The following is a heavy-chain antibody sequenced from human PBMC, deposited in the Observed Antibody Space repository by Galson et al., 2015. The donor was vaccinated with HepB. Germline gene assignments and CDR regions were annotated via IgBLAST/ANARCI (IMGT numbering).Heavy chain of an antibody. Sequence: SLRLSCAASGFTFSSYAVSWVRQVPGKGLEWVSTITGSGGSTYYADSVEGRFTISRDNSKNTLYLQMNSLRAEDTAVYYCAKGVAVAGTLRFDYWGQGTLVTVSS. CDR3: AKGVAVAGTLRFDY. CDR2: ITGSGGST. D-gene: IGHD6-19*01. CDR1: GFTFSSYA. V-gene: IGHV3-23*01. J-gene: IGHJ4*02.